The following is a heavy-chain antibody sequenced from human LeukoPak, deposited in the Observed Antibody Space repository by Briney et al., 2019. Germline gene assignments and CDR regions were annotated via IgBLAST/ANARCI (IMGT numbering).Heavy chain of an antibody. CDR1: GGSISSYY. J-gene: IGHJ6*02. CDR2: IYYSGST. V-gene: IGHV4-59*12. CDR3: ARGASASKYYYYYGMDV. D-gene: IGHD2-2*01. Sequence: SETLSLTCTVSGGSISSYYWSWIRQPPGKGLEWIGYIYYSGSTNYNPSLKSRVTISVDASKNQFSLKLSSVTAADTAVYYCARGASASKYYYYYGMDVWGQGTTVTVSS.